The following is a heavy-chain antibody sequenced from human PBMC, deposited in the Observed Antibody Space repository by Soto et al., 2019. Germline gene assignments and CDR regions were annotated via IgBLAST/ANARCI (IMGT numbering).Heavy chain of an antibody. Sequence: SVKVSCKTSGFTFSRPAVQWVRQARGQRLEWMGWIVVGSGNTKYAQKFQERVTITRDMSTSTAHMELSSLISEGTAVYYCAAELYSGGSCCSFDIWGQGTMVTVSS. J-gene: IGHJ3*02. D-gene: IGHD2-15*01. V-gene: IGHV1-58*01. CDR2: IVVGSGNT. CDR3: AAELYSGGSCCSFDI. CDR1: GFTFSRPA.